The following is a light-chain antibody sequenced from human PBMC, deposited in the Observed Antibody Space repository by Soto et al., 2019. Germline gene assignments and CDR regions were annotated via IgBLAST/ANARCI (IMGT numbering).Light chain of an antibody. J-gene: IGKJ1*01. CDR2: GAS. Sequence: IVLTQSPGTLSLSPGERATLSCRASQSVTTQLAWYQQKPGQAPRLIIHGASSRATGVPDRITGSGSGTDFTLSISRLEPENFAVYYCQQYAGSTRTFGQGTKV. CDR1: QSVTTQ. V-gene: IGKV3-20*01. CDR3: QQYAGSTRT.